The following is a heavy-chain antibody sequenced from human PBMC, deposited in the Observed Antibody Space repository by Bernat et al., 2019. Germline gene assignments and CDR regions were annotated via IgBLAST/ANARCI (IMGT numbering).Heavy chain of an antibody. CDR3: ARGHGGLWVYYLDY. CDR1: GGSFSGYY. CDR2: INHSGST. D-gene: IGHD4/OR15-4a*01. V-gene: IGHV4-34*01. Sequence: QVQLQQWGAGLLKPSETLSLTCAVYGGSFSGYYWSWIRQPPGKGLEWIGEINHSGSTNYNPSLKSRVTISVDTSKNQFSLKLSSVTAADTAVYYCARGHGGLWVYYLDYWGQGTLVTVSS. J-gene: IGHJ4*02.